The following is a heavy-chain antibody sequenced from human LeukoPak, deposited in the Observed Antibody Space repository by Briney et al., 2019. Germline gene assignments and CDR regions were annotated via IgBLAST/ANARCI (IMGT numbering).Heavy chain of an antibody. J-gene: IGHJ4*02. CDR3: AREIAAAGTDYFDY. CDR1: GGSISSYY. V-gene: IGHV4-59*12. CDR2: IYYSGST. D-gene: IGHD6-13*01. Sequence: SETLFLTCTVSGGSISSYYWSWIRQPPGKGLEWIGYIYYSGSTNYNPSLKSRVTISVDTSKNQFSLKLSSVTAADTAVYYCAREIAAAGTDYFDYWGQGTLVTVSS.